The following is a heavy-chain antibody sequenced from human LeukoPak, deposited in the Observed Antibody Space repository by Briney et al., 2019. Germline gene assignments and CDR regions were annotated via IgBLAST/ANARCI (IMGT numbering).Heavy chain of an antibody. D-gene: IGHD3-22*01. CDR3: AREDSSGSFVDY. Sequence: GGSLRLSCAASGFTFSSYGMHWVRQAPGKGLEWVAVIWYDGSNKYYADSVKGRFTISRDNSKNTLYLQMNSLRAEDTAVYYRAREDSSGSFVDYWGQGTLVTVSS. V-gene: IGHV3-33*01. J-gene: IGHJ4*02. CDR1: GFTFSSYG. CDR2: IWYDGSNK.